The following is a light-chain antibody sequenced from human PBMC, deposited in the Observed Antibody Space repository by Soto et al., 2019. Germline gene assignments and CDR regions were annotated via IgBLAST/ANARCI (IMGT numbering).Light chain of an antibody. Sequence: EIVLTRSPGTLFQSPGGSVTVSGRDSQSVSSSYLAWYQQKPGQAPRLLIYGASSRATGIPDRFSGSGSWTDFALTISRLEPQDFAVYYCQQYGSSPGLTFGGGTKVDIK. CDR1: QSVSSSY. V-gene: IGKV3-20*01. CDR2: GAS. J-gene: IGKJ4*01. CDR3: QQYGSSPGLT.